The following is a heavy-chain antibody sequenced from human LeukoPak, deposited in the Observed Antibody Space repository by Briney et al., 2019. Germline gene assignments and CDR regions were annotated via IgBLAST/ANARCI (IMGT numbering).Heavy chain of an antibody. CDR2: IFYSGST. J-gene: IGHJ4*02. V-gene: IGHV4-39*01. Sequence: PSETLSLTCTVSGGSISSSSYYWGWIRQPPGKGLEWIGSIFYSGSTYYNPSLKSRVTISVDTSKNQFSLKLSSVTAADTAVYYCTSIYGDYFFGGNDHWGQGTLVTVSS. D-gene: IGHD4-17*01. CDR1: GGSISSSSYY. CDR3: TSIYGDYFFGGNDH.